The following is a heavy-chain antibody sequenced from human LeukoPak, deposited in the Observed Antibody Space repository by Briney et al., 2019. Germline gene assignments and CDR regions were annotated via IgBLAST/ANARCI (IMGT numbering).Heavy chain of an antibody. J-gene: IGHJ4*02. V-gene: IGHV1-2*02. CDR3: ARGIQLWLQVFDY. CDR2: INPNSGGT. Sequence: ASVKVSCKASGYTLTGYYMHWVRQAPGQGLEWMGWINPNSGGTNYAQKFQGRVTMTRDTSISTAYMELSRLRSDDTAVYYCARGIQLWLQVFDYWGQGTLVTVSS. D-gene: IGHD5-18*01. CDR1: GYTLTGYY.